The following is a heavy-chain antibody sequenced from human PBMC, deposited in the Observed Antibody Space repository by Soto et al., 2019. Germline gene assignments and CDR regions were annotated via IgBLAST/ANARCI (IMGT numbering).Heavy chain of an antibody. Sequence: EVQLVESGGGLVQPGGSLRLSCVDSGLAFSTYWMSWVRQAPGKGLEWVANINQDGSESYYVDSVKGRFTISRDNAKNSLYLQMTSLRADDTAVYYFARPARECNSPCCANWGQGTLVTVSS. CDR1: GLAFSTYW. CDR3: ARPARECNSPCCAN. V-gene: IGHV3-7*01. D-gene: IGHD2-2*01. J-gene: IGHJ4*02. CDR2: INQDGSES.